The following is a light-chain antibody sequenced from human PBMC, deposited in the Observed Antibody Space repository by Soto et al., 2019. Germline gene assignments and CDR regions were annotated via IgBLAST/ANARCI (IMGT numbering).Light chain of an antibody. Sequence: DIQMTQSPSSVSASVGARVTITCRASQGISSWVAWYQQKPGKAPNPLIYAASSLQSGFPSRFSGPGSGTDFTLTIMTLQPEDFATDYCQHADTFSLSFGTETQVEIK. V-gene: IGKV1-12*01. CDR2: AAS. J-gene: IGKJ4*01. CDR3: QHADTFSLS. CDR1: QGISSW.